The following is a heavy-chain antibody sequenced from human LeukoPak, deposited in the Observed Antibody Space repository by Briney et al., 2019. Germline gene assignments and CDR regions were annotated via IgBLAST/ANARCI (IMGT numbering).Heavy chain of an antibody. CDR3: AGNYDSSGYYFLAEFDY. J-gene: IGHJ4*02. D-gene: IGHD3-22*01. V-gene: IGHV4-39*01. Sequence: SETLSLTCTVSGGSISSSSSYWGWIRQPPGKGLEWIGSIYYSGSTYYNPSLKSRVTISVDTSKNQFSLKLSSVTAADTAVYYCAGNYDSSGYYFLAEFDYWGQGTLVTVSS. CDR2: IYYSGST. CDR1: GGSISSSSSY.